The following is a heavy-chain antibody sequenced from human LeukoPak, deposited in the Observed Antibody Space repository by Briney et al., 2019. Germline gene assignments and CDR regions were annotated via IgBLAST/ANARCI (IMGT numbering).Heavy chain of an antibody. Sequence: SETLSLTCTVSARTLTSGDYYWSWIRQPPGTGLEWIGYIYYSGSTYYNPSLKSRVTISVDTSKNQFSLKLSSVTAADTAVYYCATSSGSGDYFDYWGQGTPVTV. D-gene: IGHD1-26*01. CDR3: ATSSGSGDYFDY. V-gene: IGHV4-30-4*08. J-gene: IGHJ4*02. CDR2: IYYSGST. CDR1: ARTLTSGDYY.